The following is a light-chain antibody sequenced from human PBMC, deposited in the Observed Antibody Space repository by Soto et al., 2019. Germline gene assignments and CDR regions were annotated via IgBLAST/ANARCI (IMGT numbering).Light chain of an antibody. V-gene: IGKV3-15*01. CDR2: GAS. Sequence: EIVMTQSPATLSVSPGERATLSCRASQSVSSNLAWYQQKPGQAPRLLIYGASTRATGIPARFSGSGSGTDFTLTISSLAPDDFVLYYCQQYDSSFPAFGQGTKVDIK. J-gene: IGKJ1*01. CDR3: QQYDSSFPA. CDR1: QSVSSN.